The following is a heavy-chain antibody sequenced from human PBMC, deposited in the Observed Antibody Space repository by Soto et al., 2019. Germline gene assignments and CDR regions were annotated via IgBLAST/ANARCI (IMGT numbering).Heavy chain of an antibody. CDR3: ARPLRIVGATPYGGMDV. Sequence: GESLKISCKGSGYSFTSYWIGWVRQMPGKGLEWMGIIYPGDSDTRYSPSFQGQVTISADKSISTAYLQWSSLKASDPAMYYCARPLRIVGATPYGGMDVWGQGTTVTVSS. CDR1: GYSFTSYW. V-gene: IGHV5-51*01. D-gene: IGHD1-26*01. J-gene: IGHJ6*02. CDR2: IYPGDSDT.